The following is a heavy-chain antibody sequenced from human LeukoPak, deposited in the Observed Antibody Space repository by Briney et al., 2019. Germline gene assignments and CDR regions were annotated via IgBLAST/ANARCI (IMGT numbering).Heavy chain of an antibody. D-gene: IGHD3-3*01. CDR3: ARDRGLEWLLFGGYFDY. CDR2: INHSGST. Sequence: SETLSLTCAVYGGSFSGYYWSWIRQPPGKGLEWIGEINHSGSTNYNPSLKSRVTISVDTSKNQFSLKLSSVTAADTAVYYCARDRGLEWLLFGGYFDYWGQGTLVTVSS. J-gene: IGHJ4*02. CDR1: GGSFSGYY. V-gene: IGHV4-34*01.